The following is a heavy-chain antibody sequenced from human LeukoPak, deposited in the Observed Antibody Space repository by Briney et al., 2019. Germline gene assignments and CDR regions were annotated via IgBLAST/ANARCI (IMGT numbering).Heavy chain of an antibody. V-gene: IGHV3-23*01. J-gene: IGHJ4*02. CDR2: ISGSGGST. CDR3: AKADRRSGRRYSSSSAIGVLDY. D-gene: IGHD6-6*01. Sequence: GGSLRLSCAASGFTFSSYAMSWVRQAPGKGLEWVSAISGSGGSTYYADSVKGRFTISRDNSKNTLYLQMNSLRAEDTAVYYCAKADRRSGRRYSSSSAIGVLDYWGQGTLVTVSS. CDR1: GFTFSSYA.